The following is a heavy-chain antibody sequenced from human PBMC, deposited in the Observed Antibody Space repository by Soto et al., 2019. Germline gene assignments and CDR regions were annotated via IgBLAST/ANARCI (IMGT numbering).Heavy chain of an antibody. Sequence: GGSLRLSCAASGFTFSNAWMSWVRQAPGKGLEWVGRIKRKADGGTTDYAAPVKGRFTISRDNSKNTLYLQMNSLRAEDTAVYYCAKDTFLRFLDVAVRWFDPWGQGTLVTVSS. D-gene: IGHD3-3*01. J-gene: IGHJ5*02. V-gene: IGHV3-15*01. CDR2: IKRKADGGTT. CDR1: GFTFSNAW. CDR3: AKDTFLRFLDVAVRWFDP.